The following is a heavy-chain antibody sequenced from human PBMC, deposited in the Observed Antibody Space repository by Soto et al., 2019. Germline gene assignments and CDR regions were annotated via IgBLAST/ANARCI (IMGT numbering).Heavy chain of an antibody. J-gene: IGHJ4*02. Sequence: GGSLRLSCAASGFTFSSYAMSWVRQAPGKGLEWVSAISGSGGSTYYADSVKGRFTISRDNSKNTLYLQMNSLRAEDTAVYYYAPAYLMYNCHHPRLYFDYWGQGTLVTVSS. D-gene: IGHD1-20*01. CDR1: GFTFSSYA. CDR3: APAYLMYNCHHPRLYFDY. CDR2: ISGSGGST. V-gene: IGHV3-23*01.